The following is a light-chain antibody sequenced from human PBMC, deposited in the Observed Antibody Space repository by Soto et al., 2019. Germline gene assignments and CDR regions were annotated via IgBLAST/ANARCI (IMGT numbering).Light chain of an antibody. CDR2: GAS. CDR3: QQYGASVIT. V-gene: IGKV3-20*01. J-gene: IGKJ4*01. Sequence: EIVLTQSPGTLSLSPGERATLSCRASQSVGSTYLAWYQQKAGQAPRLLIYGASSRVTGIPDRFSGSGSGTDFTLTISRLEPEDPAVYYCQQYGASVITFGGGTKV. CDR1: QSVGSTY.